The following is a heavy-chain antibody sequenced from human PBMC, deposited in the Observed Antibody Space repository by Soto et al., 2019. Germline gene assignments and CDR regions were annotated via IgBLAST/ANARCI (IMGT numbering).Heavy chain of an antibody. V-gene: IGHV1-69*02. Sequence: QVQLVQSGAEVKKPGSSVKVSCKASGGTFSSYTISWVRQAPGQGLEWMGRIIPILGIANYAQKFQGRVTITADKSTSTAYMELSSLRSEDTAVYYCARVVGATSWFDPWGQGTPVTVSS. CDR1: GGTFSSYT. CDR2: IIPILGIA. J-gene: IGHJ5*02. D-gene: IGHD1-26*01. CDR3: ARVVGATSWFDP.